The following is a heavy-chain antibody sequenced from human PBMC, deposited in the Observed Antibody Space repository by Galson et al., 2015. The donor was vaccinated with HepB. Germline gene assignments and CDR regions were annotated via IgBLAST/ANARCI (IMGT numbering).Heavy chain of an antibody. CDR2: INTNTGNP. CDR1: GYTFSSYL. J-gene: IGHJ4*02. CDR3: ARDRDSGSYSFYFDA. Sequence: SVKVSCKASGYTFSSYLMNWVRQAPGQGLEWMGWINTNTGNPTYAQGFTGRFVFSLDTSVSTAYLQISSLKAEDTAVYYCARDRDSGSYSFYFDAWGQGTLGTVSS. D-gene: IGHD1-26*01. V-gene: IGHV7-4-1*02.